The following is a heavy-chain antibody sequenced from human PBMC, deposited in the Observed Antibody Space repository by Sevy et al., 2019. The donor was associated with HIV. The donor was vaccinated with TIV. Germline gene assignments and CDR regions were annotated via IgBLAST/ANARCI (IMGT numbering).Heavy chain of an antibody. CDR3: ARNTHPFYYYYGMDV. CDR2: INSDGSST. V-gene: IGHV3-74*01. CDR1: GFTFSSYW. J-gene: IGHJ6*02. Sequence: GGSLRLSCAASGFTFSSYWMHWVRQAPGKGLVWVSRINSDGSSTSYADSVKGRFTISRDNAKNTLYLQMNSLGAEDTAVYYCARNTHPFYYYYGMDVWGQGTTVTVSS. D-gene: IGHD5-18*01.